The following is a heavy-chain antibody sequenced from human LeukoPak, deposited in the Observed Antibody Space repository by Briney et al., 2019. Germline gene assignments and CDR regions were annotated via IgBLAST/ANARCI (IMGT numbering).Heavy chain of an antibody. CDR1: GFTFSSYA. J-gene: IGHJ5*01. V-gene: IGHV3-23*01. CDR2: ISGSGSST. Sequence: GGSLRLSCAASGFTFSSYAMSWVRQAPGKGLEWVSAISGSGSSTYYADSVKGRFTISRDNSNNTLFLQMNIMRAEDTAVYYCASRGSGWFDYWGQGTLVTVSS. CDR3: ASRGSGWFDY. D-gene: IGHD6-19*01.